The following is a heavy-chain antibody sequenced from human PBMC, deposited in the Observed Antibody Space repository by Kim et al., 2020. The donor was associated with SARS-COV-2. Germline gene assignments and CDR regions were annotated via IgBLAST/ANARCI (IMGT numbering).Heavy chain of an antibody. J-gene: IGHJ4*02. V-gene: IGHV5-51*01. CDR1: GYSFTSYW. CDR3: ARGFGYSGYDYGYPPFDY. Sequence: GESLKISCKGSGYSFTSYWIGWVRQMPGKGLEWMGIIYPGDSDTRYSPSFQGQVTISADKSISTAYLQWSSLKASDTAMYYCARGFGYSGYDYGYPPFDYWGQGTLVTVSS. D-gene: IGHD5-12*01. CDR2: IYPGDSDT.